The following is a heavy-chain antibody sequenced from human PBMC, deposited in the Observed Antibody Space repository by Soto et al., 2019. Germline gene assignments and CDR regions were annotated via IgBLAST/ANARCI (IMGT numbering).Heavy chain of an antibody. D-gene: IGHD2-2*02. CDR2: ISNDGSNK. Sequence: GGSLRLSCVASLFTFSSYAMHWVRQAPGKGLDLVAAISNDGSNKYYADSVKGRFTISRDNSKNTLYLQMNSLRAEDAAAYSCARSQGYRVESQLQYWGYFDSWGQGTMVTVSS. CDR3: ARSQGYRVESQLQYWGYFDS. CDR1: LFTFSSYA. V-gene: IGHV3-30-3*01. J-gene: IGHJ4*02.